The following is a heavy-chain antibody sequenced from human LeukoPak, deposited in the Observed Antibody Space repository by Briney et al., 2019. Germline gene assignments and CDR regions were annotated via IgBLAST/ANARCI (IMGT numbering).Heavy chain of an antibody. CDR3: ARDQQYCSGGSCYPGAYDY. Sequence: GRSLRLSCAASGFTFSSYGMHWVRQAPGKGLERVAVIWYDGSNKYYADSVKGRFTISRDNSKNTLYLQMNSLRAEDTAVYYCARDQQYCSGGSCYPGAYDYWGQGTLVTVSS. CDR1: GFTFSSYG. CDR2: IWYDGSNK. D-gene: IGHD2-15*01. V-gene: IGHV3-33*01. J-gene: IGHJ4*02.